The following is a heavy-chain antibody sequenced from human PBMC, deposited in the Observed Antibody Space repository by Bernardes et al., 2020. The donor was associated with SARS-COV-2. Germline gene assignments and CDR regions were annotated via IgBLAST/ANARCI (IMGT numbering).Heavy chain of an antibody. J-gene: IGHJ3*02. Sequence: ASVKVSCKASGYTFTGYYMHWVRQAPGQGREWMGWINPNSGGTNYAQKFQGRVTMTRDTSISTAYMELSRLRSDDTAVYYCARGPDYDYVWGAFDIWGQGTMVTVSS. D-gene: IGHD3-16*01. CDR2: INPNSGGT. CDR1: GYTFTGYY. V-gene: IGHV1-2*02. CDR3: ARGPDYDYVWGAFDI.